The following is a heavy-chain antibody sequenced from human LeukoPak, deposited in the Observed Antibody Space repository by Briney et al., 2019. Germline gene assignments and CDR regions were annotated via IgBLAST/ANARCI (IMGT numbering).Heavy chain of an antibody. V-gene: IGHV4-39*01. J-gene: IGHJ3*02. CDR2: IYPGGST. D-gene: IGHD5-12*01. CDR3: ARHSRSGSGGYENAFDI. Sequence: SETLSLTCTVSGGSISSSSYYWDWIRQSTGKGLEWIGNIYPGGSTYYTPSLKSRVTISVDTSKNQFSLKLSSVTAADTAIYFCARHSRSGSGGYENAFDIWGQGTMVTVSS. CDR1: GGSISSSSYY.